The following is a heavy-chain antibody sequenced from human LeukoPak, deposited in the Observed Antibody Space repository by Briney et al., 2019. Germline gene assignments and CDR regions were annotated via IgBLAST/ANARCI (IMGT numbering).Heavy chain of an antibody. CDR2: ISSNGGST. D-gene: IGHD2-15*01. Sequence: GGSLRLSCSASGFTFSSYAMHWVRQAPGKGLECVSAISSNGGSTYYADSVKGRFTISRDNSKNTLYLQMSSLRAEDTAVYYCVKATYCSGGSCYSYYFDYWGQGTLVTVSS. J-gene: IGHJ4*02. CDR1: GFTFSSYA. V-gene: IGHV3-64D*06. CDR3: VKATYCSGGSCYSYYFDY.